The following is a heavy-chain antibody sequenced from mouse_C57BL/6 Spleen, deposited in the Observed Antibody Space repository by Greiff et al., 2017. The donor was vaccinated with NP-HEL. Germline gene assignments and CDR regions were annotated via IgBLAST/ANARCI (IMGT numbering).Heavy chain of an antibody. V-gene: IGHV1-15*01. J-gene: IGHJ2*01. CDR2: IDPETGGT. Sequence: LQESGAELVRPGASVTLSCKASGYTFTDYEMHWVKQTPVHGLEWIGAIDPETGGTAYNQKFKGKAILTADKSSSTAYMELRSLTSEDSAVYYCTREGMDFFDYWGQVTTLTVSA. CDR1: GYTFTDYE. CDR3: TREGMDFFDY. D-gene: IGHD2-10*02.